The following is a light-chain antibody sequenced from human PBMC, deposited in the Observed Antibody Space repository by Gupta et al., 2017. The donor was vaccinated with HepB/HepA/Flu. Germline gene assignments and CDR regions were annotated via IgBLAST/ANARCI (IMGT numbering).Light chain of an antibody. J-gene: IGKJ4*01. CDR1: QSLLHSDGRTY. CDR3: RQSKHFPIS. CDR2: QIS. V-gene: IGKV2-24*01. Sequence: DIVMTQTPLSSPVTLGQPASISCRSSQSLLHSDGRTYLSWLQQRPGQPPRPLIYQISNRFSGVPDRFSGSGAGTDFTLTITRVEAEDVGVYYCRQSKHFPISFGGGTKVEIK.